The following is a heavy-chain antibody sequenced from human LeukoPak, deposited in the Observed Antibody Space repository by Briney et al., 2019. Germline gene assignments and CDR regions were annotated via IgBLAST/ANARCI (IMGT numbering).Heavy chain of an antibody. CDR2: ISGDGGST. D-gene: IGHD6-19*01. Sequence: GGSLRLSCAAPGFMFHDYAIHWARQPPGKGLEWLSLISGDGGSTFYADSVKGRFTISRDNSKNSLYLQMNSLRSDDTALYYCARESESSGWYDYWGQGTLVTVSS. V-gene: IGHV3-43*02. J-gene: IGHJ4*02. CDR1: GFMFHDYA. CDR3: ARESESSGWYDY.